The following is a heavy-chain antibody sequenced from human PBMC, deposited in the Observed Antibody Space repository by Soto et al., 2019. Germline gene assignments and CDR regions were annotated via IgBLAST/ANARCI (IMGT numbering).Heavy chain of an antibody. V-gene: IGHV2-5*02. D-gene: IGHD1-26*01. J-gene: IGHJ3*01. CDR3: AQYFLGRGAFDV. Sequence: QSTLQASGPTLVEPTQTLALTCTFSGFSLSSTGMGVGWIRQPPGKALEWLALLFLDDDKHYSASLKTRLTITKDTSNNHVILTLTNMDPKDTATNYCAQYFLGRGAFDVWGEGTLGIVSS. CDR1: GFSLSSTGMG. CDR2: LFLDDDK.